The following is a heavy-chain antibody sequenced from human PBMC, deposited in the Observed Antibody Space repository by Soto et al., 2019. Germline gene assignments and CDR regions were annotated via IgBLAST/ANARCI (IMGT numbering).Heavy chain of an antibody. CDR3: ARAWFGDFVYYFDY. CDR2: ISAYNGNT. D-gene: IGHD3-10*01. Sequence: ASVKVSCKASGYTFTNYAISWVRQAPGQGLEWMGWISAYNGNTNYAQKLQGRVTMTTDTSTSSASMELRSLRSDDTAGYYCARAWFGDFVYYFDYWGQGTLVTVSS. V-gene: IGHV1-18*01. J-gene: IGHJ4*02. CDR1: GYTFTNYA.